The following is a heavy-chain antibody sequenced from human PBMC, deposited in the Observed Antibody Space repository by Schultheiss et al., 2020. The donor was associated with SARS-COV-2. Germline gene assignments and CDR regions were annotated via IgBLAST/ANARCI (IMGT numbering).Heavy chain of an antibody. V-gene: IGHV1-69*13. Sequence: SVKVSCKASGGTFSSYAISWVRQAPGQGLEWMGGIIPIFGTANYAQKFQGRVTITADESTSTAYMELSSLRSEDTAVYYCPVYYDFWSGPREYGMDVWGQGTTVTVSS. CDR3: PVYYDFWSGPREYGMDV. CDR1: GGTFSSYA. CDR2: IIPIFGTA. D-gene: IGHD3-3*01. J-gene: IGHJ6*02.